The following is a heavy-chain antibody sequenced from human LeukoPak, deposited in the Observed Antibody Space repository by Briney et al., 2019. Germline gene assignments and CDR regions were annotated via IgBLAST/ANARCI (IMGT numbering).Heavy chain of an antibody. CDR1: GFTFSSYA. Sequence: GGSLRLSCAASGFTFSSYAMSWVRQAPGKGLEWVSAISGSGGSTYYADSVKGRFTISRDNSKNTLYLQMNSLRAEDTAVYYCAKANRGGYCSGGSCFYYDYWGQGTLVTVSP. CDR3: AKANRGGYCSGGSCFYYDY. V-gene: IGHV3-23*01. CDR2: ISGSGGST. D-gene: IGHD2-15*01. J-gene: IGHJ4*02.